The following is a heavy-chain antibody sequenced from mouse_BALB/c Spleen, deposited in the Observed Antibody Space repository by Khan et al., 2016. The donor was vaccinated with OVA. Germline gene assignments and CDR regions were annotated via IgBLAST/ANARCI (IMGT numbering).Heavy chain of an antibody. CDR3: ARTARIKY. V-gene: IGHV3-2*02. J-gene: IGHJ2*01. Sequence: EVQLQESGPGLVKPSQSLSLTCTVTGYSITSGYGWNWIRQFPGNKLEWMGYISYSGSTNYNPSFKSQISITRDTSKNQFFLQLNSVTTEDTATYYCARTARIKYWGQGTTLTVSS. D-gene: IGHD1-2*01. CDR2: ISYSGST. CDR1: GYSITSGYG.